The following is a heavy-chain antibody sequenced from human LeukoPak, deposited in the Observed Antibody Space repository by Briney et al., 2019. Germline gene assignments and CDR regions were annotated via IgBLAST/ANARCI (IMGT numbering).Heavy chain of an antibody. CDR1: GGSISSHY. J-gene: IGHJ4*02. CDR2: IYYSGST. Sequence: SETLSLTCTVPGGSISSHYWSWIRQPPGKGLEWIGYIYYSGSTNYNPSLKSRVTISVDTSKNQFSLKLSSVTAADTAVYYCAREAENSGSYYANEAFDYWGQGTLVTVSS. CDR3: AREAENSGSYYANEAFDY. D-gene: IGHD1-26*01. V-gene: IGHV4-59*11.